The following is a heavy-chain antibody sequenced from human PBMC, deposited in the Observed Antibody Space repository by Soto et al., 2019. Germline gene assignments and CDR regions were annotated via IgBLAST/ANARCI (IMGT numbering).Heavy chain of an antibody. CDR1: GYSFTSHW. CDR3: ASVWFFSASSRQHTTCKHGLGI. CDR2: IYPGDSDT. J-gene: IGHJ3*02. Sequence: GESLKISCKGSGYSFTSHWIGWVRQMPGKGLEWMGIIYPGDSDTRYSPSFQGQVTISADKSISTAYLQWSSLKASDTAMYYCASVWFFSASSRQHTTCKHGLGICGEGTMVTV. V-gene: IGHV5-51*01. D-gene: IGHD6-13*01.